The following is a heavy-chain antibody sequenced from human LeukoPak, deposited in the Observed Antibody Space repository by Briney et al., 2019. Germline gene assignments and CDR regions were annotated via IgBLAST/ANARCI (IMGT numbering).Heavy chain of an antibody. D-gene: IGHD2-21*01. CDR1: GGSISSYY. J-gene: IGHJ4*02. CDR3: ARDRSGICGGDCSYSYFDY. V-gene: IGHV4-59*01. CDR2: IYYSGST. Sequence: SETLSLTCTVSGGSISSYYWSWIRQPPGKGLEWIGYIYYSGSTNYNPSLTSRGTISVDTSKNQFSLKLSSVTAADTAVYYCARDRSGICGGDCSYSYFDYWGQGTLVTVSS.